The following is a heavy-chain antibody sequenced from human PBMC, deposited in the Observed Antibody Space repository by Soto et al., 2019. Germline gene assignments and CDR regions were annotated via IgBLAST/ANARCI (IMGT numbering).Heavy chain of an antibody. CDR2: ISAYDGKT. D-gene: IGHD1-1*01. CDR1: GYTFNTYG. J-gene: IGHJ5*02. V-gene: IGHV1-18*01. CDR3: ARVPHKFWTRYWFDP. Sequence: ASVKVSCKTSGYTFNTYGINWVRQAPGQGLELMGWISAYDGKTTYAEKFQGRVTMTTDTSTSTAYMELRSLRSDDTAIYYCARVPHKFWTRYWFDPWGQGTPVSVSS.